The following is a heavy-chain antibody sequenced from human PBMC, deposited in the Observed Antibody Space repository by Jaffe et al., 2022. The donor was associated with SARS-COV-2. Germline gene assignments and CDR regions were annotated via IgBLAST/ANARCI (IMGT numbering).Heavy chain of an antibody. J-gene: IGHJ5*02. CDR1: GFTFSSYG. V-gene: IGHV3-33*01. CDR2: IWYDGSNK. CDR3: ARDSSVAGTVNWFDP. Sequence: QVQLVESGGGVVQPGRSLRLSCAASGFTFSSYGMHWVRQAPGKGLEWVAVIWYDGSNKYYADSVKGRFTISRDNSKNTLYLQMNSLRAEDTAVYYCARDSSVAGTVNWFDPWGQGTLVTVSS. D-gene: IGHD6-19*01.